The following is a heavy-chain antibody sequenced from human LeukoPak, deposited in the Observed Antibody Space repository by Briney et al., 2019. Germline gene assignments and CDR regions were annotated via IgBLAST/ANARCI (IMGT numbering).Heavy chain of an antibody. J-gene: IGHJ4*02. CDR1: GFTFSTYN. CDR2: ISSSGSTI. Sequence: PGGSLRLSCAASGFTFSTYNMNWVRQAPGKGLEWVSYISSSGSTIYYADSVKGRFTISRDNAKNSLYLQMNSLRAEDTAVYYCAREGSSGWYGGLFDYWGQGTLVTVSS. D-gene: IGHD6-19*01. V-gene: IGHV3-48*04. CDR3: AREGSSGWYGGLFDY.